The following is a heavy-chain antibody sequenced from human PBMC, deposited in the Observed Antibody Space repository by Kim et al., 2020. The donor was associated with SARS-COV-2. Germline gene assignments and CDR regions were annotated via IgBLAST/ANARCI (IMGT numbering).Heavy chain of an antibody. V-gene: IGHV4-34*01. CDR1: GGSFSGYY. Sequence: SETLSLTCAVYGGSFSGYYWSWIRQPPGKGLEWIGEINHGGSTNYNPSLKSRVTISVDTSKNQFSLKLSSVTAADTAVYYCARGRGGTTVVTLGLGYYYYYGMDVWDQGTTVTVSS. D-gene: IGHD4-17*01. CDR3: ARGRGGTTVVTLGLGYYYYYGMDV. CDR2: INHGGST. J-gene: IGHJ6*02.